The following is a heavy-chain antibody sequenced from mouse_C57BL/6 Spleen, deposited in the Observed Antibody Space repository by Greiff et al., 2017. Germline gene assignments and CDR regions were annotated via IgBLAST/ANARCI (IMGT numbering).Heavy chain of an antibody. D-gene: IGHD3-2*02. J-gene: IGHJ2*01. Sequence: QVQLQQSGAELVRPGASVTLSCKASGYTFTDYEMHWVKQTPVHGLEWIGAIDPETGGTAYNQKFKGKAILTADKSSSTAYMELRSLNSEDSAVYYGTRSTVEAAQAYFDYWGQGTTLTVSS. CDR1: GYTFTDYE. V-gene: IGHV1-15*01. CDR2: IDPETGGT. CDR3: TRSTVEAAQAYFDY.